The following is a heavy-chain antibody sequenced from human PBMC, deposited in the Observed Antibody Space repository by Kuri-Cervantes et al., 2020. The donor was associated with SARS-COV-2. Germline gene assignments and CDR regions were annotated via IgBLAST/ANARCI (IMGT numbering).Heavy chain of an antibody. CDR3: ARDPNVNAHATEGYWFEP. V-gene: IGHV1-18*01. CDR2: ISAYNGNT. D-gene: IGHD2-2*01. J-gene: IGHJ5*02. CDR1: GYTFTSYG. Sequence: ASVKVSCKASGYTFTSYGISWVRQAPGQGLEWMGWISAYNGNTNYAQKLQGRVTMTTDTSTSTAYMELRSLRSDDTAVYYCARDPNVNAHATEGYWFEPWGQGTLVTVSS.